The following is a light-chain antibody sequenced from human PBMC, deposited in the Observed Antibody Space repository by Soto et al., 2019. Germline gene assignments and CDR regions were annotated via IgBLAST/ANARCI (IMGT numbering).Light chain of an antibody. CDR1: SSNIGAGYD. V-gene: IGLV1-40*01. CDR2: TNS. CDR3: QSYDSSLSGIV. Sequence: QSVLTQLPSVSVAPGQRVTISCTGSSSNIGAGYDVHWYQQLPGTAPKLLIYTNSNRPSGVPDRISGSKSGTSASLAITGLQAEDEADYYCQSYDSSLSGIVFGTGTKVT. J-gene: IGLJ1*01.